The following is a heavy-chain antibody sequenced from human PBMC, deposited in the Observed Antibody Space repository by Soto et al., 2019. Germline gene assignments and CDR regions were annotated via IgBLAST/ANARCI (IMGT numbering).Heavy chain of an antibody. CDR3: VSPAGYCSSTSCYYFDY. J-gene: IGHJ4*02. Sequence: GGSLRLSCSASGFTFSSYAMHWVRQAPGKGLEYVSAVSSNGGSTYYADPVKGRFTISRDNSKNTLYLQMSSLRAEDTAMYYCVSPAGYCSSTSCYYFDYWGQGTLVTSPQ. V-gene: IGHV3-64D*06. CDR1: GFTFSSYA. D-gene: IGHD2-2*01. CDR2: VSSNGGST.